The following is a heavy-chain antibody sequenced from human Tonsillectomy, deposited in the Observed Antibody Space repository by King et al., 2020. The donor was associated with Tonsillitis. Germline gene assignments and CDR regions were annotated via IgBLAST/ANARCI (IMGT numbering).Heavy chain of an antibody. Sequence: VQLVESGGGLVQPGGSLRLSCAASGVTFSNYWMNWVRQSPGKGLEWVANIKQDGSEKYYVDSVKGRFTISRDNAKNSRSLPMNSLSADDTATYYCAGGMGWTFDLWGRGTPVTVSS. CDR1: GVTFSNYW. J-gene: IGHJ2*01. V-gene: IGHV3-7*01. CDR2: IKQDGSEK. D-gene: IGHD6-19*01. CDR3: AGGMGWTFDL.